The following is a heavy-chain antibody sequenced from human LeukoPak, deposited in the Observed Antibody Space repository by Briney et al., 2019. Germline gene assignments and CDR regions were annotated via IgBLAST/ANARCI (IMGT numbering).Heavy chain of an antibody. V-gene: IGHV1-2*02. Sequence: ASVRVSCKASGYTFTGYYMHWVRQAPGQGLEWMGWINPSSGGTNYAQKFQGRVTMTRDTSISTAYMELSRLRSDDTAVYYCARVEVLWFGERERYYFDYWGQGTLVTVSS. CDR2: INPSSGGT. CDR1: GYTFTGYY. D-gene: IGHD3-10*01. J-gene: IGHJ4*02. CDR3: ARVEVLWFGERERYYFDY.